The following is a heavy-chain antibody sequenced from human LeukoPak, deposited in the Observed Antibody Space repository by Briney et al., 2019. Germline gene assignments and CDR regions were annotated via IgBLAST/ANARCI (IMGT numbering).Heavy chain of an antibody. CDR2: ISSSGSTI. J-gene: IGHJ4*02. CDR3: ARGIFPPRGGGAYFDY. CDR1: GFTFSSYE. V-gene: IGHV3-48*03. Sequence: GGSLRLSCAASGFTFSSYEMNWVRQAPGKGLEWVSYISSSGSTIYYADSVKGRFTISRDNAKNSLYLQMNSLRAEDTAVYYCARGIFPPRGGGAYFDYWGQGTLVTVSS. D-gene: IGHD2-15*01.